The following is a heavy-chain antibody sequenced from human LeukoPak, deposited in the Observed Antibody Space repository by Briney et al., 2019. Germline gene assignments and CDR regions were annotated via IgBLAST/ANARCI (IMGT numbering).Heavy chain of an antibody. CDR3: AREPPYYYDSSGYYYLWDY. CDR2: ISAYNGNT. Sequence: ASVKVSCKASGYTFTSYGISWVRQAPGQGLEWMGWISAYNGNTNYAQKLQGRVTMTTDTSTGTAYMELRSLRSDDTAVYYCAREPPYYYDSSGYYYLWDYWGQGTLVTVSS. V-gene: IGHV1-18*01. CDR1: GYTFTSYG. D-gene: IGHD3-22*01. J-gene: IGHJ4*02.